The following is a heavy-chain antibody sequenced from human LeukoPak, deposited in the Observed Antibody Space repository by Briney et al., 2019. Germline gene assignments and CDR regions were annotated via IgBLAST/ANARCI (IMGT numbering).Heavy chain of an antibody. CDR3: AKDRRPRGHTVTDWEDY. J-gene: IGHJ4*02. CDR2: ISSDGSNK. V-gene: IGHV3-30*18. Sequence: PGRSLRLSCAASGFTFTSYGMHWVRQAPGKGLEWVAVISSDGSNKYYADSVKGRFTISRDNSKNTLYLQMNSLRAEDTAVYYCAKDRRPRGHTVTDWEDYWGQGTLVTVSS. CDR1: GFTFTSYG. D-gene: IGHD4-17*01.